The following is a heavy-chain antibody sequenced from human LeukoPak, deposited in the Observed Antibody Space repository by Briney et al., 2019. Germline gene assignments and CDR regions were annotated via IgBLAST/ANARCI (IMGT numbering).Heavy chain of an antibody. D-gene: IGHD4-11*01. Sequence: GESLKISCKGSGYSFTSYWIGWVRQMPGKGLEWMGIVYPGDSDTRYSPSFQGQVTISADKSISTAYLQWSSLKASDTAMYYCARPPTEDYSNYGGVDYWGQGTPVTVSS. J-gene: IGHJ4*02. CDR3: ARPPTEDYSNYGGVDY. V-gene: IGHV5-51*01. CDR1: GYSFTSYW. CDR2: VYPGDSDT.